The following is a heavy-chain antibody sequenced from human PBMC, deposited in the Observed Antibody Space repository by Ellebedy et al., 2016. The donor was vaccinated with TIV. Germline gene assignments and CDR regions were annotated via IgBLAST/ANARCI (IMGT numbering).Heavy chain of an antibody. J-gene: IGHJ4*02. CDR2: INPNSGGT. D-gene: IGHD6-19*01. CDR3: ARDGPYSSGWAHVHY. V-gene: IGHV1-2*04. CDR1: GYTFTGYY. Sequence: AASVKVSCKASGYTFTGYYMHWVRQAPGQGLEWMGWINPNSGGTNYAQKFQGWVTMTRDTSISTASMELSRLRSDDTAVYYCARDGPYSSGWAHVHYWGQGTLVTVSS.